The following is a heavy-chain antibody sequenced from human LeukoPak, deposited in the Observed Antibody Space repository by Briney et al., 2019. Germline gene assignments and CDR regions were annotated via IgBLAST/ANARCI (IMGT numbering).Heavy chain of an antibody. CDR2: IYYSGST. J-gene: IGHJ5*02. CDR3: AGGINWFDP. CDR1: GGSISSYY. V-gene: IGHV4-59*08. D-gene: IGHD3-3*02. Sequence: SSETLSLTCTVSGGSISSYYWSWIRQPPGKGLEWIGYIYYSGSTNYNPSLKCRVTISVDTSKNQFSLKLSSVTAADTAVYYCAGGINWFDPWGQGTLVTVSS.